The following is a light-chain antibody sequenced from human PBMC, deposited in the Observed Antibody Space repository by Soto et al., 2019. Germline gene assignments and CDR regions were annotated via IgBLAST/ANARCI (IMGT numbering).Light chain of an antibody. CDR1: QSVSSN. Sequence: EIVMTQSPATLSVSPGERATLSCRASQSVSSNLAWYQQKPGQAPRLLIYGASTRATGIPARFSGSVSGTEFTLTIGSLQSEDFAVYYCQQYNNWRLTFGGGTKVEIK. V-gene: IGKV3-15*01. CDR3: QQYNNWRLT. CDR2: GAS. J-gene: IGKJ4*01.